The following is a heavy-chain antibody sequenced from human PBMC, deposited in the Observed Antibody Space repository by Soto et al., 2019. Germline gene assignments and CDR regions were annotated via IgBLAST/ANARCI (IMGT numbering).Heavy chain of an antibody. CDR1: GFTFSSYS. J-gene: IGHJ4*02. D-gene: IGHD6-13*01. Sequence: EVQLVESGGGLVQPGGSLRLSCAASGFTFSSYSMNWVRQAPGKGLEWVSYISSSSSTIYYADSVKGRFTISRDNAKNSLYLQMKSLRDEDTAVYYCARGDSNSWTTFDYWGQGTLVTVSS. CDR3: ARGDSNSWTTFDY. CDR2: ISSSSSTI. V-gene: IGHV3-48*02.